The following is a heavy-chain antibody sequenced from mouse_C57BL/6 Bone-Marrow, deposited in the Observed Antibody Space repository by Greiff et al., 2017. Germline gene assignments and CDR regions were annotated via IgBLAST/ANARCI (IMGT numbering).Heavy chain of an antibody. CDR3: TRRGSSGHYFDD. J-gene: IGHJ2*01. CDR1: GYTFTDYE. CDR2: IDPETGGT. D-gene: IGHD3-2*02. V-gene: IGHV1-15*01. Sequence: QVQLQQSGAELVRPGASVTLSCKASGYTFTDYEMHWVKQTPVHGLEWIGAIDPETGGTAYNQKFKGKAILTADKSSSTAYMELRSLTSEDSAVYYCTRRGSSGHYFDDWGQGTTLTVSS.